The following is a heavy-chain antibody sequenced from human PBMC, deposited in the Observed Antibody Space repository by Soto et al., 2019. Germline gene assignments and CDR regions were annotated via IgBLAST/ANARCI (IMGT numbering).Heavy chain of an antibody. D-gene: IGHD3-10*01. CDR1: GGSISSYY. J-gene: IGHJ3*02. CDR3: ARRYGLSAFDI. Sequence: SETLSLTCTVSGGSISSYYWSWIRQPPGKGLEWIGDIYYSGSTNYNPSLKSRVTISVDTSKNQFSLKLSSVTAADTAVYYCARRYGLSAFDIWGQGTMVTVS. CDR2: IYYSGST. V-gene: IGHV4-59*08.